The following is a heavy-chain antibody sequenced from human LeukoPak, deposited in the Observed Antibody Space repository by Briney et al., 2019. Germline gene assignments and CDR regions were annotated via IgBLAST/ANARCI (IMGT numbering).Heavy chain of an antibody. V-gene: IGHV4-39*07. J-gene: IGHJ4*02. D-gene: IGHD3-22*01. Sequence: SETLPLTCTVSGGSISSSSYYWGWIRQPPGKGLEWIGSIYYSGSTYYNPSLKSRVTISVDTSKNQFSLKLSSVTAADTAVYYCATYRSSGEFDYWGQGTLVTVSS. CDR2: IYYSGST. CDR1: GGSISSSSYY. CDR3: ATYRSSGEFDY.